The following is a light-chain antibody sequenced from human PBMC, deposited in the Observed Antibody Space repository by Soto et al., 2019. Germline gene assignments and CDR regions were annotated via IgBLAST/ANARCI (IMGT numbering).Light chain of an antibody. Sequence: HYLTPGERATLSCRASQTVSSARLAWFQQKPGQAPRLLIYGASSRAPGIPDRFSGSGSETDFTLTITRLESEDFAVYSCHQYGSSPWTLGQGTKVDIK. V-gene: IGKV3-20*01. CDR2: GAS. CDR1: QTVSSAR. J-gene: IGKJ1*01. CDR3: HQYGSSPWT.